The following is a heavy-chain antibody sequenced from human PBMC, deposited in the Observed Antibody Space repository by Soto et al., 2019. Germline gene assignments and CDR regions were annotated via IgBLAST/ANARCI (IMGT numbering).Heavy chain of an antibody. D-gene: IGHD3-16*01. J-gene: IGHJ3*02. V-gene: IGHV4-59*01. CDR1: CGSIISYY. CDR2: IYYSGST. CDR3: ARVLPAGGAFDI. Sequence: SETLSLTCTFSCGSIISYYWSWIRQPPGKGLEWIGYIYYSGSTNYNPSLKSRVTISVDTSKNQFSLKLSSVTAADTAVYYCARVLPAGGAFDIWGQGTMVTVSS.